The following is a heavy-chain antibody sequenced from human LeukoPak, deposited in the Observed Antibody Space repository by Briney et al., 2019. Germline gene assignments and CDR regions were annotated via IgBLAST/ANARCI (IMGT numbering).Heavy chain of an antibody. CDR2: IYPTGNT. D-gene: IGHD3-22*01. J-gene: IGHJ6*03. CDR3: ARLKFYDSTGYSPGYYMDV. Sequence: PSETLSLTCSVSGGAIISYYWSWIHQPAGKGPEWIGRIYPTGNTDYNPSLKTRVTMSTDLSKKQFSLRLRSVTAADTAVYYCARLKFYDSTGYSPGYYMDVWGKGTAVTVSS. CDR1: GGAIISYY. V-gene: IGHV4-4*07.